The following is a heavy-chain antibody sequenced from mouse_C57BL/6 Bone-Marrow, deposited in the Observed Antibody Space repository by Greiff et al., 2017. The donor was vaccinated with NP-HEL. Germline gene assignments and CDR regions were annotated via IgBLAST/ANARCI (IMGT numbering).Heavy chain of an antibody. V-gene: IGHV1-69*01. CDR3: ARGYYGYDGWFAY. J-gene: IGHJ3*01. Sequence: QVQLQQPGAELVMPGASVKLSCKASGYTFTSYWMHWVKQRPGQGLEWIGEIDPSDSYTNYNQKFKGKSTLTVDKSSSTAYMQLSSLTSEDSAVYYCARGYYGYDGWFAYWGQGTLVTVSA. D-gene: IGHD2-2*01. CDR1: GYTFTSYW. CDR2: IDPSDSYT.